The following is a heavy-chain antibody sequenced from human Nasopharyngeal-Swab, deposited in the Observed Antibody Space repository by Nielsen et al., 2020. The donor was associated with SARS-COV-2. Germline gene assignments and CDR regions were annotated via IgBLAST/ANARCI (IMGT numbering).Heavy chain of an antibody. CDR3: ARDGLDYDFWSASFMDV. D-gene: IGHD3-3*01. Sequence: GESLKISCAASGFTFNNYNFNWVRQAPGKGLEWVSSISSSSSYIYYADSVKGRFTISRDNAKNSIYLQMNSLRAEDTAVYYCARDGLDYDFWSASFMDVWGQGTTVTVSS. CDR2: ISSSSSYI. J-gene: IGHJ6*02. CDR1: GFTFNNYN. V-gene: IGHV3-21*01.